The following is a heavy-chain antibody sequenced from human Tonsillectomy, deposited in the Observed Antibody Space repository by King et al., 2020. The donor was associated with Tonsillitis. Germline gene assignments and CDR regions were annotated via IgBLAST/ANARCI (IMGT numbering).Heavy chain of an antibody. J-gene: IGHJ3*02. D-gene: IGHD2-15*01. V-gene: IGHV5-51*01. CDR1: GYSFTSYW. CDR2: IYPGDSDT. Sequence: EVQLVQSGAEVKKPGESLKISCKGSGYSFTSYWIGWVRQMPGKGLEWMGIIYPGDSDTRYSPSFQGQVTISAAQSISTAYLQWSSLKASDTAMYYCARHPSGGSPEGDAFDIWGQGTMVTVSS. CDR3: ARHPSGGSPEGDAFDI.